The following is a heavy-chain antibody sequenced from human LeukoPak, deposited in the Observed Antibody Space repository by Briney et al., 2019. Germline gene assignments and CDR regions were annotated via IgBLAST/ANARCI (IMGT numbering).Heavy chain of an antibody. Sequence: GGSLRLSCAASAFTFGDYYMSWIRQAPGKGLEWVSYISSSSGHIDYTDSVKGRFTISRDNAKNSLYLQMNSLRAEDTAVYYCVLWFGELGGFDYWGQGTLVTVSS. CDR1: AFTFGDYY. CDR2: ISSSSGHI. CDR3: VLWFGELGGFDY. D-gene: IGHD3-10*01. V-gene: IGHV3-11*06. J-gene: IGHJ4*02.